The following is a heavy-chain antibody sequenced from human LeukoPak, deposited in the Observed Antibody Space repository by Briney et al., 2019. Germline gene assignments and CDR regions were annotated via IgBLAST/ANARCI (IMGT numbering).Heavy chain of an antibody. CDR2: ISSSSSYI. D-gene: IGHD3-22*01. J-gene: IGHJ4*02. CDR3: ATYGAYYYDSSGYSGDY. V-gene: IGHV3-21*01. CDR1: GFTFSSYS. Sequence: GGSLRLSCAASGFTFSSYSMNWVRQAPGKGLEWVSSISSSSSYIYYADSVKGRFTISRDNAKNSLYLQMNSLRAEDTAVYYCATYGAYYYDSSGYSGDYWGQGTLSPSPQ.